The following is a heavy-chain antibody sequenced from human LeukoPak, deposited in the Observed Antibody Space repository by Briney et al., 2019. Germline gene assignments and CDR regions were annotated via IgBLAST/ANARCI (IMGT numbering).Heavy chain of an antibody. D-gene: IGHD3-9*01. J-gene: IGHJ4*02. Sequence: GGSLRLSCAGSGFIFSSYALSWVRRAPGKGLEWVSAISASGANTYYADSVRGRFTISRDNSKNTLDLQMNTLRAEDTAVYYCATTKQARRYFDYWGQGTLVTVSS. CDR2: ISASGANT. CDR3: ATTKQARRYFDY. V-gene: IGHV3-23*01. CDR1: GFIFSSYA.